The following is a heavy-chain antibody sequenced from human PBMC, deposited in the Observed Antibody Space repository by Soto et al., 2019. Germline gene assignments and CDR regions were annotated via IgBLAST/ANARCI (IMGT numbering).Heavy chain of an antibody. CDR2: ISWNSGSI. Sequence: EVQLVESGGGLVQPGRSLRLSCAASGFTFDDYAMHWVRQAPGKGLEWVSGISWNSGSIGYADSVKGRFTISRDNAKNSLYLQRNSLRAEDTALYYCAKDISWLAGGAIDYWGQGTLVTVSS. V-gene: IGHV3-9*01. CDR3: AKDISWLAGGAIDY. CDR1: GFTFDDYA. J-gene: IGHJ4*02. D-gene: IGHD2-15*01.